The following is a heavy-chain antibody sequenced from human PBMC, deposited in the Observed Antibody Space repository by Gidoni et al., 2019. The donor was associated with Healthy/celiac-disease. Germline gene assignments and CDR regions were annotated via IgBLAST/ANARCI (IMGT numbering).Heavy chain of an antibody. V-gene: IGHV3-7*03. CDR3: ARDLTAYDYVWIGEYYYYGMDV. Sequence: EVQLVESGGGLVQPGGSRRLSCAASGFTFSSYWMSWVRQAPGKGLGWVANIKQDGSEKYYVDSVKGRFTISRDNAKNSLYLQMNSLRAEDTAVYYCARDLTAYDYVWIGEYYYYGMDVWGQGTTVTVSS. CDR1: GFTFSSYW. D-gene: IGHD3-16*01. J-gene: IGHJ6*02. CDR2: IKQDGSEK.